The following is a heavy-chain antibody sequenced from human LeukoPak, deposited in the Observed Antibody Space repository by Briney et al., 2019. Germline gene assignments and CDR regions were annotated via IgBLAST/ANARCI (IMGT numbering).Heavy chain of an antibody. J-gene: IGHJ4*02. Sequence: PGASVTVSCKTSGYSFTSQDMHWVRQAPGQSLEWMGCINPGNGDTKYSQEFQGRVTITRDTSATTAYMELSSLRSDDMAVYYCTLYNYWGQGTLVTVSS. V-gene: IGHV1-3*03. CDR1: GYSFTSQD. CDR2: INPGNGDT. D-gene: IGHD2-2*02. CDR3: TLYNY.